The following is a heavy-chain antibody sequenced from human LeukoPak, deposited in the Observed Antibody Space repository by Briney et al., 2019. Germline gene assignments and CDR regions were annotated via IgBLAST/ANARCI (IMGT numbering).Heavy chain of an antibody. J-gene: IGHJ4*02. CDR3: AGGNYFDY. Sequence: QSGGSLRLSCAASGFTFSSYEMNWVRQAPGKGLEWVASLKQDGSEKYYVDSVKGRFTISRDNAKNSLYLQMNSLRAEDTAVYYCAGGNYFDYWGQGTLVTVSS. V-gene: IGHV3-7*03. CDR2: LKQDGSEK. CDR1: GFTFSSYE.